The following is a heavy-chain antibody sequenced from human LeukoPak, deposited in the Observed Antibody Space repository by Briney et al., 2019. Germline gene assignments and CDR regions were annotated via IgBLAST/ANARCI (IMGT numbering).Heavy chain of an antibody. CDR1: GFTFSNFW. V-gene: IGHV3-7*03. CDR3: AKSIHSSSWLFDY. D-gene: IGHD6-13*01. J-gene: IGHJ4*02. Sequence: GGSLRLSCTASGFTFSNFWMGWVRQAPGKGLEWVANIKQDETEKFYLGSVKGRFTISRDNAKNSLYLQMNSLRAEDTAVYYCAKSIHSSSWLFDYWGQGTLVTVSS. CDR2: IKQDETEK.